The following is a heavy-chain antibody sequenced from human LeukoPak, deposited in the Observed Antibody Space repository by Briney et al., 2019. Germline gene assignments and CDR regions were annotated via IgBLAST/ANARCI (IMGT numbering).Heavy chain of an antibody. J-gene: IGHJ4*02. D-gene: IGHD5/OR15-5a*01. CDR1: GFTFSSYW. CDR2: IKQDGSEK. CDR3: ARGSVSGDYDY. V-gene: IGHV3-7*01. Sequence: GGSLRLSCAACGFTFSSYWMSWVRQAPGKGLEWVANIKQDGSEKYYVDSVKGRFTISRDNAKNSLYLQMNSLRAEDTAVYYCARGSVSGDYDYWGQGTLVTVSS.